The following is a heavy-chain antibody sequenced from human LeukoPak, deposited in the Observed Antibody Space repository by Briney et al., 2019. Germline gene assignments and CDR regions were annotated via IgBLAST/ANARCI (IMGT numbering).Heavy chain of an antibody. CDR2: IYYSGST. Sequence: SETLSLTCAVYGGSFSGYYWSWIRQHPGKGLEWIGYIYYSGSTYYNPSLKSRLTISVDTSKNQFSLKLSSVTAADTAVYYCARGGYCSGGSCYLTWFDPWGQGTLVTVSS. D-gene: IGHD2-15*01. J-gene: IGHJ5*02. V-gene: IGHV4-31*11. CDR3: ARGGYCSGGSCYLTWFDP. CDR1: GGSFSGYY.